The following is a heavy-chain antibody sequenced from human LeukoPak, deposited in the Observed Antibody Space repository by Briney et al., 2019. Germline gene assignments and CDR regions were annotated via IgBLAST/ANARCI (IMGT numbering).Heavy chain of an antibody. J-gene: IGHJ4*02. CDR3: SRRGIGARPFDY. D-gene: IGHD6-6*01. Sequence: PGGSLRLSCAASGFTFSSYWMHWVRQAPGKGLVWVSRISTDGSTTTYADSVKGRFTISRDNAKNTLYLQMNSLRAEDTAVYYCSRRGIGARPFDYWGQGTLVTVSS. CDR1: GFTFSSYW. CDR2: ISTDGSTT. V-gene: IGHV3-74*01.